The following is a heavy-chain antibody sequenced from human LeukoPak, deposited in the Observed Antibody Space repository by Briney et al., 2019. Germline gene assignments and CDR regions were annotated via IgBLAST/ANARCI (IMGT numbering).Heavy chain of an antibody. Sequence: ETLSLTCAVYGGSFSGYYWSWIRQPPGKGLEWIGEINHSGSTNYNPPPKSRVTISVDTSKNQFSLKLSSVTAADTAVYYCARGSWFGYSYGYWYWGQGTLVTVSS. CDR3: ARGSWFGYSYGYWY. J-gene: IGHJ4*02. CDR2: INHSGST. V-gene: IGHV4-34*01. D-gene: IGHD5-18*01. CDR1: GGSFSGYY.